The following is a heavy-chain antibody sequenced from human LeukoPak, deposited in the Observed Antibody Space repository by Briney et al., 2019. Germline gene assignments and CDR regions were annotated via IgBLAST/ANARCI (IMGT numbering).Heavy chain of an antibody. CDR1: GFTFSSYA. J-gene: IGHJ4*02. Sequence: PGGSLRLSCAASGFTFSSYAMSWARQAPGKGLEWVSAISGSGGSTYYADSVKGRFTISRDNSKNTLYLQMNSLRAEDTAVYYCAKETTYYYDSSRGYWGQGTLVTVSS. CDR3: AKETTYYYDSSRGY. V-gene: IGHV3-23*01. CDR2: ISGSGGST. D-gene: IGHD3-22*01.